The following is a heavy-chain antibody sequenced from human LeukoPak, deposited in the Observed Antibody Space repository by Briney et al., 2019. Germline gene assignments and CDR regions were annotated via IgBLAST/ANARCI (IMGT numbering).Heavy chain of an antibody. D-gene: IGHD4-11*01. J-gene: IGHJ3*02. Sequence: WETLSLTCAVYGGSFSGYYWSWIRQPAGKGLEWIGRIYTSGSTNYNPSLKSRVTISVDTSKNQFSLKLSSVTAADTAVYYCARTDSIFDIWGQGTMVTVSS. CDR1: GGSFSGYY. V-gene: IGHV4-59*10. CDR3: ARTDSIFDI. CDR2: IYTSGST.